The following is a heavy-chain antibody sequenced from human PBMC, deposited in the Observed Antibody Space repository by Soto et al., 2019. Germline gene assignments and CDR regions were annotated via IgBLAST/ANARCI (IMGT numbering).Heavy chain of an antibody. CDR2: INAGNGNT. Sequence: ASVKVSCKASGYTFTSYAMHWVRQAPGQRLEWMGWINAGNGNTKFSQKFQGRVTHPRDTSGSPPYMELGILRSEERVFFFCARSEDIVGVVAAIGPGYGGQETLVPVSS. CDR1: GYTFTSYA. D-gene: IGHD2-15*01. V-gene: IGHV1-3*01. CDR3: ARSEDIVGVVAAIGPGY. J-gene: IGHJ4*02.